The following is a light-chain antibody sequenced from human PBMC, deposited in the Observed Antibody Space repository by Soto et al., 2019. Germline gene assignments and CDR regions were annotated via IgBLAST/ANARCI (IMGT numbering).Light chain of an antibody. J-gene: IGKJ4*01. V-gene: IGKV1-9*01. Sequence: DIHLTQSPSFLSASVGDRVTITCRPSQAVPNNMAWYQQKPGKPPKXLIYEESTLHSGVPSRFSGRRSGTQCTLTIDSLQPEDGATYYCQQVKTYPRTFGGGTKVDI. CDR3: QQVKTYPRT. CDR1: QAVPNN. CDR2: EES.